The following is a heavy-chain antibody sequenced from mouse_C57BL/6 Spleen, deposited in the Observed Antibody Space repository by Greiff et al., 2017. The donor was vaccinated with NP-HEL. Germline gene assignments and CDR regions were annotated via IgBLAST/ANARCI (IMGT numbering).Heavy chain of an antibody. D-gene: IGHD2-4*01. CDR3: ARGEDYYDYDGGDY. J-gene: IGHJ2*01. CDR1: GYTFTSYW. Sequence: QVQLQQPGAELVKPGASVKMSCKASGYTFTSYWITWVKQRPGQGLEWIGDIYPGSGSTNYNEKFKSKATLTVDTSSSTAYMQLSSLTSEDSAVYYCARGEDYYDYDGGDYWGQGTTLTVSS. CDR2: IYPGSGST. V-gene: IGHV1-55*01.